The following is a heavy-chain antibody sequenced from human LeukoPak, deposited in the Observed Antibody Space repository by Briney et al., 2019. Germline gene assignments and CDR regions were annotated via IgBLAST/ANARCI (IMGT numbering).Heavy chain of an antibody. V-gene: IGHV1-46*01. J-gene: IGHJ4*02. CDR3: ARDLGRSLNGYSSSFDY. CDR1: GYTVTSYY. CDR2: LNPSGGSS. Sequence: ASVKVSCKASGYTVTSYYMHWVRQAPGQGLEWMAILNPSGGSSNYAQKFQGRATLTRATSTGTVYMELSSLRSEDTAVYYCARDLGRSLNGYSSSFDYWGQGTLVTVSS. D-gene: IGHD6-13*01.